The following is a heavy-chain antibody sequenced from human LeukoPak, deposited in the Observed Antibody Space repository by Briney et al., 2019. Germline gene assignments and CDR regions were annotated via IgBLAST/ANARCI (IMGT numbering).Heavy chain of an antibody. V-gene: IGHV4-39*01. J-gene: IGHJ4*02. CDR2: IYYSGST. CDR1: GGSISSSSYY. Sequence: EPSETLSLTCTVSGGSISSSSYYWGWIRQPPGKGLEWIGSIYYSGSTYYNPSLKSRVTISVDTSKNQFSLKLSSVTAADTAVYYCARHSKAEQWLVRSNPDYWGQGTLVTVSS. D-gene: IGHD6-19*01. CDR3: ARHSKAEQWLVRSNPDY.